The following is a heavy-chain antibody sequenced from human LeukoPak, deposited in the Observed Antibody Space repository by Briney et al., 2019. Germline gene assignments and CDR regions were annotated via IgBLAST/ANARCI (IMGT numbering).Heavy chain of an antibody. CDR2: INPKNGGT. CDR1: GYTFTSYD. V-gene: IGHV1-2*02. CDR3: ARDGYGGNSFDY. D-gene: IGHD4-23*01. Sequence: ASVKVSCTASGYTFTSYDINWVRQAPGQGLEWMGWINPKNGGTNYAQKFQGRVTMTRDTSINTAFMELSRLNSDDTAVYFCARDGYGGNSFDYWGQGTLVTVSS. J-gene: IGHJ4*02.